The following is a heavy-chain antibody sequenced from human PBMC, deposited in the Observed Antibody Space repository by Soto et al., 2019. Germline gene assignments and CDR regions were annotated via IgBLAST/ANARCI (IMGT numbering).Heavy chain of an antibody. CDR3: AKGSGRVTIFGMAWDHYYYMDV. J-gene: IGHJ6*03. CDR2: ISGSGRNT. Sequence: EVQLLESGGGLVQPGGSLRLSCAASGFTFSSYAMSWVRQAPGKGLEWVSAISGSGRNTYYADSVKGRFTISRDNSKNMLSLQMNSLRAEDTAVYFCAKGSGRVTIFGMAWDHYYYMDVWGKGTTVTVS. CDR1: GFTFSSYA. V-gene: IGHV3-23*01. D-gene: IGHD3-3*01.